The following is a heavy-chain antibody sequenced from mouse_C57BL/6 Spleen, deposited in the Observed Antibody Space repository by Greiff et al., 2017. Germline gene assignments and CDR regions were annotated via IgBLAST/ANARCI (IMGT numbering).Heavy chain of an antibody. CDR1: GYTFTDYY. Sequence: VQLQQSGPELVKPGASVKISCKASGYTFTDYYMNWVKQSHGKSLEWIGDINPNNGGTSYNQKFKGKATLTVDKSSSTAYMELRSLTSEDSAVYYCARFGPYDRGYYFDYWGQGTTLTVSS. J-gene: IGHJ2*01. D-gene: IGHD2-12*01. V-gene: IGHV1-26*01. CDR2: INPNNGGT. CDR3: ARFGPYDRGYYFDY.